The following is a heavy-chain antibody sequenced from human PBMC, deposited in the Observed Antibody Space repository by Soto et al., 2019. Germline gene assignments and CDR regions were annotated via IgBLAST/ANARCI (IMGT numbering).Heavy chain of an antibody. CDR3: ARQGTHMVRGVILNWFDH. CDR2: IYYSGST. D-gene: IGHD3-10*01. V-gene: IGHV4-39*01. Sequence: SETLSLTCTVSGGSISSSSYYWGWIRQPPGKGLEWIGSIYYSGSTYYNPSLKSRVTISVDTSKNQFSLKLSSVTAADTAVYYCARQGTHMVRGVILNWFDHWGQGTLVTVSS. CDR1: GGSISSSSYY. J-gene: IGHJ5*02.